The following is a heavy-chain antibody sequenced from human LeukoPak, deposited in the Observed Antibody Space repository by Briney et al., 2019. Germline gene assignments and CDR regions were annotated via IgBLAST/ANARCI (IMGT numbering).Heavy chain of an antibody. Sequence: GGSLRLSCAASGFTFNRYNMNWVRQAPGKGLEWVSYISSSGSTIYYADSVKGRFTISRDNAKSSLYLQMNSLRAEDTAVYYCAELGITMIGGVWGKGTTVTISS. CDR2: ISSSGSTI. V-gene: IGHV3-48*03. CDR3: AELGITMIGGV. J-gene: IGHJ6*04. CDR1: GFTFNRYN. D-gene: IGHD3-10*02.